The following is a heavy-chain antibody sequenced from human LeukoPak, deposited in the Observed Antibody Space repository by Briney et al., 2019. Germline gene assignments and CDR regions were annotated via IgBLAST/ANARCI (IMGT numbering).Heavy chain of an antibody. Sequence: GGSLRLSCAASGFTFSSYAMSWVRQAPGKGLEWVSAISGSGGSTYYADSVKGRFTISRDNSKNTLYLQMNGLRAEDTAVYYCARGLSCAGDCYIFDYWGQGTLVTVSS. CDR1: GFTFSSYA. D-gene: IGHD2-21*02. CDR2: ISGSGGST. CDR3: ARGLSCAGDCYIFDY. J-gene: IGHJ4*02. V-gene: IGHV3-23*01.